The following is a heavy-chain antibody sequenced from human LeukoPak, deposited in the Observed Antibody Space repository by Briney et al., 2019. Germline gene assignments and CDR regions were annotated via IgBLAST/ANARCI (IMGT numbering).Heavy chain of an antibody. CDR1: GNYW. CDR3: VSFYETY. Sequence: PGGSLRLSCAASGNYWMHWVRQAPGKGLVWVSHIKSDGSWTSYAGSVKGRFTISKDNAKNTVYLQMNSLRAEDTAVYYCVSFYETYWGRGTLVTVSS. V-gene: IGHV3-74*01. D-gene: IGHD2/OR15-2a*01. CDR2: IKSDGSWT. J-gene: IGHJ4*02.